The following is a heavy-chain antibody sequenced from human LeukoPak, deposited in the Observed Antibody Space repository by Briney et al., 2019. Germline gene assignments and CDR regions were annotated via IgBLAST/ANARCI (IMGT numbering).Heavy chain of an antibody. CDR2: IYSGGST. J-gene: IGHJ3*02. D-gene: IGHD5-24*01. Sequence: GGSLRLSCAASGFTVSSNYMSWVRQAPGKGLEWVSVIYSGGSTYYADSVKGRFTLSRDNAENSLYLQMNSLRAEDTAVYYCARLLGMVTTYDIWGQGTMVTVSS. V-gene: IGHV3-53*01. CDR3: ARLLGMVTTYDI. CDR1: GFTVSSNY.